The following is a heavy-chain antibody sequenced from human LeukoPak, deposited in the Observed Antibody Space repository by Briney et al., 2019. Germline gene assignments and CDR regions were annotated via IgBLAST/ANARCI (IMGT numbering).Heavy chain of an antibody. CDR2: INSDGSSK. D-gene: IGHD3-10*02. CDR1: GFTFSSYW. J-gene: IGHJ6*04. Sequence: GGSLRLSCAASGFTFSSYWMHWVRHAPGKGLVWVSRINSDGSSKSYADSVKGRFTISRDNAKNSLYLQMNSLRAEDTAVYYCAELGITMIGGVWGKGTTVTISS. V-gene: IGHV3-74*01. CDR3: AELGITMIGGV.